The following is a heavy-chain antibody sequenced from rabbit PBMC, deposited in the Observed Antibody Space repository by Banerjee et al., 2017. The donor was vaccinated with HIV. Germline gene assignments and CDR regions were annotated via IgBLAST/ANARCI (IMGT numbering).Heavy chain of an antibody. V-gene: IGHV1S45*01. CDR1: GIDFSSYYY. CDR2: IYAGSSGST. D-gene: IGHD6-1*01. CDR3: ARDGVSDGSSYAL. Sequence: QQQLEESGGGLVKPGGTLTLTCKASGIDFSSYYYMCWVRQAPGKGLEWIACIYAGSSGSTYYASWAKGRFTISKTSSTTVTLQMTGLTVADTATYFCARDGVSDGSSYALWGQGTLVTVS. J-gene: IGHJ6*01.